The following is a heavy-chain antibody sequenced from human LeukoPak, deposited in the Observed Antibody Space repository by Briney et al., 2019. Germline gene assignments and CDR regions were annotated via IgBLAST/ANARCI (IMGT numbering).Heavy chain of an antibody. CDR2: ISYDGTNK. CDR3: ARGKSPIDY. J-gene: IGHJ4*02. V-gene: IGHV3-30*07. CDR1: GFTFSSSA. Sequence: GRSLRLSCAASGFTFSSSAMHWVRQAPGKGLEWVAVISYDGTNKYYADSVKGRFTISRDNSKNTLYLQMNSLRAEDTAVYYCARGKSPIDYWGQGTLVTVSS.